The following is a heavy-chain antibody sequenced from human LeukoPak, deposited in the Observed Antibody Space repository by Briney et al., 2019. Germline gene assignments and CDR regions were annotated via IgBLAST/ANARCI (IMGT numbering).Heavy chain of an antibody. D-gene: IGHD1-26*01. CDR2: IWNDGSNK. V-gene: IGHV3-33*01. J-gene: IGHJ3*02. CDR1: GFTFSTYG. CDR3: ARVGSGSYFLDGFDI. Sequence: GGSLRLSWVASGFTFSTYGMHWVRQAPGKGLEWVAVIWNDGSNKKYADSVKGRFIISRVSSKNTLYLQMNSLRDEDTAVYYCARVGSGSYFLDGFDIWGQGTLVTVSS.